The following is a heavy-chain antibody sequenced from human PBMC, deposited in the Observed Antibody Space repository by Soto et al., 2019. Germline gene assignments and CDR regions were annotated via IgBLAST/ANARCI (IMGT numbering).Heavy chain of an antibody. V-gene: IGHV1-46*01. D-gene: IGHD2-15*01. CDR3: ASRSSNCSGGSCYFNYYYYGMDV. CDR2: INPSGGST. Sequence: ASVKVSCKASGYTFTSYYMHWVRQAPGQGLEWMGIINPSGGSTSYAQKFQGRVTMTRDTSTSTVYTELSSLRSEDTAVYYCASRSSNCSGGSCYFNYYYYGMDVWGQGTTVTVSS. J-gene: IGHJ6*02. CDR1: GYTFTSYY.